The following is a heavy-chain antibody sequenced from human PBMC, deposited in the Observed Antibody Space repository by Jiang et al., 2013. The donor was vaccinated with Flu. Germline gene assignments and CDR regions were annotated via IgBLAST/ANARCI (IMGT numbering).Heavy chain of an antibody. Sequence: SGLVKPSQTLSLTCAVSGGSISSGGFSWSWIRQSPEKGLEWIGYIYHSGSTYYNPSLKSRVTISVDRSKNQISLKLTSLIAADTAIYYCARGRIAIFGVGTRRTNWYFDPWGRGTPVIVSS. CDR1: GGSISSGGFS. V-gene: IGHV4-30-2*06. J-gene: IGHJ2*01. D-gene: IGHD3-3*01. CDR3: ARGRIAIFGVGTRRTNWYFDP. CDR2: IYHSGST.